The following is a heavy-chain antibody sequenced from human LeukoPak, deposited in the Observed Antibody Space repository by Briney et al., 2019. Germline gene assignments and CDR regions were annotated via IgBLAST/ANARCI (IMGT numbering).Heavy chain of an antibody. V-gene: IGHV3-33*03. CDR2: IWYDGSNK. CDR1: GFSFSNYG. J-gene: IGHJ6*02. CDR3: ATNSGGSYGYYYYGMDV. Sequence: TGGSLRLSCAASGFSFSNYGMHWVRQAPGKGLEWVAVIWYDGSNKYYAESVKGRFTISRDNAKNSLYLQMNSLRAEDTAVYYCATNSGGSYGYYYYGMDVWGQGTTVTVSS. D-gene: IGHD1-26*01.